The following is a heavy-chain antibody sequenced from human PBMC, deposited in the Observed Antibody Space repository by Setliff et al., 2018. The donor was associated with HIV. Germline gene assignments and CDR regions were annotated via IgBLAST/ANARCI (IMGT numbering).Heavy chain of an antibody. Sequence: SETLSLTCTVSGGSISSGGYYWSWIRQHPEKGLEWIGYIYYTGSTYYNPSLKSRVTISVDTSKNHFSLKLSSVTAADTAVYYCARAGDYYDTSGYYNWGQGTLVTVSS. V-gene: IGHV4-31*03. J-gene: IGHJ4*02. CDR2: IYYTGST. D-gene: IGHD3-22*01. CDR3: ARAGDYYDTSGYYN. CDR1: GGSISSGGYY.